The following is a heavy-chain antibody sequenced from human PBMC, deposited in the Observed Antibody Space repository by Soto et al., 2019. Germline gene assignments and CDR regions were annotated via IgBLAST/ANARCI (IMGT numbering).Heavy chain of an antibody. D-gene: IGHD2-21*01. CDR1: GFTFSSYA. J-gene: IGHJ3*02. CDR3: AREGVRVDAFDI. V-gene: IGHV3-30-3*01. Sequence: GGSLRLSCAASGFTFSSYAMHWVRQAPGKGLEWVAVISYDGSNKYYADSVKGRFTISRDNSKNTLYLQMNSLRAEDTAVYYCAREGVRVDAFDIWGQGTMVTV. CDR2: ISYDGSNK.